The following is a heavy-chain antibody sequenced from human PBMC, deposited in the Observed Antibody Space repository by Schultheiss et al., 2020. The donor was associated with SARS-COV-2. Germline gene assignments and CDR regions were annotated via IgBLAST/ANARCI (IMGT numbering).Heavy chain of an antibody. J-gene: IGHJ4*02. CDR2: IYYSGST. CDR1: GGSISSYY. Sequence: SETLSLTCTVSGGSISSYYWSWIRQPPGKGLEWIGYIYYSGSTYYNPSLKSRVTISVDTSKNQFSLKLSSVTAADTAVYYCARSLAYGAFDYWGQGTLVTVSS. V-gene: IGHV4-59*06. D-gene: IGHD4/OR15-4a*01. CDR3: ARSLAYGAFDY.